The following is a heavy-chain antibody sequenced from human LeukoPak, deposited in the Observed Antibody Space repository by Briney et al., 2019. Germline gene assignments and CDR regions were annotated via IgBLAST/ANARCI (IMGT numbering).Heavy chain of an antibody. CDR3: AREEVEYYYDSSGYPDYYYYGMDV. J-gene: IGHJ6*02. CDR2: ISGSGGST. Sequence: GGSLRLSCAASGFTFSSYAMSWVRQAPGKGLEWVSAISGSGGSTYYADSVKGRFTISRDNSKNTLYLQMNSLRAEDTAVYYCAREEVEYYYDSSGYPDYYYYGMDVWGQGTTVTVSS. CDR1: GFTFSSYA. V-gene: IGHV3-23*01. D-gene: IGHD3-22*01.